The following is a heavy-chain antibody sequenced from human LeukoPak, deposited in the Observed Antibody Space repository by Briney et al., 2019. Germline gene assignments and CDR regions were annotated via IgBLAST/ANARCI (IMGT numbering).Heavy chain of an antibody. Sequence: ASVKVSCKASGYTFTSYAMHWVRQAPGQRLEWMGWINAGNGNTKYSQKFQGRVTITRDTSASTAYMELRSLRSEDTAVYYCAREYDYVWGSYRYLAFDIWGQGTMVTVSS. J-gene: IGHJ3*02. D-gene: IGHD3-16*02. CDR2: INAGNGNT. CDR1: GYTFTSYA. V-gene: IGHV1-3*01. CDR3: AREYDYVWGSYRYLAFDI.